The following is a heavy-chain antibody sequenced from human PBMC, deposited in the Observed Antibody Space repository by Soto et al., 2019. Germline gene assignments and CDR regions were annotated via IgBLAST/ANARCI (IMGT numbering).Heavy chain of an antibody. CDR1: GYSFTNYW. J-gene: IGHJ3*02. CDR3: AGIMINDAFDI. D-gene: IGHD3-22*01. Sequence: GESLKISCKGSGYSFTNYWIGWVRQMPGKGLEWMGIIYPGDSDTRYSPSFQGQVTISADKSISTAYLHWSSLKASDTAMYYCAGIMINDAFDIWGLGTMVTVSS. CDR2: IYPGDSDT. V-gene: IGHV5-51*01.